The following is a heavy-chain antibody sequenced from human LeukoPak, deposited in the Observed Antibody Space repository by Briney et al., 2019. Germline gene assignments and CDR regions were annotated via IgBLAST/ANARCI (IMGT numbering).Heavy chain of an antibody. CDR1: GFTFSSYG. CDR3: ARDRDILTGLYYFDY. V-gene: IGHV3-33*01. D-gene: IGHD3-9*01. Sequence: GGSLRLSCATSGFTFSSYGMHWVRQAPGKGLEWVAVIWYDGSNKYYADSVKGRFTISRDNSKNTLYLQMNSLRAEDTAVYYCARDRDILTGLYYFDYWGQGTLVTVSS. J-gene: IGHJ4*02. CDR2: IWYDGSNK.